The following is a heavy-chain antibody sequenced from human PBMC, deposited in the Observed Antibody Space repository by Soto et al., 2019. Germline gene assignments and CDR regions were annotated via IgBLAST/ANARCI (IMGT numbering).Heavy chain of an antibody. Sequence: PGGSLRLSCAASGFTFSSYDMHWVRQATGKGLEWVSAIGTAGDTYYPGSVKGRFTISRENAKNSLYLQMNSLRAEDTAVYYCARTLQDYYGSGGDPPAGMDVWGQGTTVTVSS. V-gene: IGHV3-13*01. CDR1: GFTFSSYD. CDR2: IGTAGDT. CDR3: ARTLQDYYGSGGDPPAGMDV. D-gene: IGHD3-10*01. J-gene: IGHJ6*02.